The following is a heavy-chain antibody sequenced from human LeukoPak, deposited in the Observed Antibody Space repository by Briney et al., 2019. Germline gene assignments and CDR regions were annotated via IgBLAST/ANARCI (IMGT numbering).Heavy chain of an antibody. D-gene: IGHD6-25*01. CDR3: ARDPXGXXXXXWXXP. J-gene: IGHJ5*02. V-gene: IGHV3-21*01. CDR1: GFTFSSYS. CDR2: ISSSSSYI. Sequence: GGSLRLSCAASGFTFSSYSMSWVHQAPGKGLEWVSSISSSSSYIYYADSVKGRFTISRDNAKNSLYLQMNSLRAEDTAVYYCARDPXGXXXXXWXXPWGXXTLVTVS.